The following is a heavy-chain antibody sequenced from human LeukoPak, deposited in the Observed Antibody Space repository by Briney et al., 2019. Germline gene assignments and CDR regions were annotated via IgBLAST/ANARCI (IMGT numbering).Heavy chain of an antibody. D-gene: IGHD3-3*01. Sequence: GGSLRLSCAASGFTFSSYAMSWFRQAPGKGLEWVSFISDSGGSTYYADSVKGRFTISRDNSKNTLYLQMSSLRAEDTAMYYCAKDASARPSDYWGPGTLVTVSS. CDR2: ISDSGGST. CDR3: AKDASARPSDY. CDR1: GFTFSSYA. J-gene: IGHJ4*02. V-gene: IGHV3-23*01.